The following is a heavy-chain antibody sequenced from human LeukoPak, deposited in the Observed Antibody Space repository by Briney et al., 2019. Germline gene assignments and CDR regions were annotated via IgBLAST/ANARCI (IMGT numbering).Heavy chain of an antibody. CDR1: GFTFSSYS. D-gene: IGHD6-13*01. CDR3: AGSVTPGIAAAGSDAFDI. J-gene: IGHJ3*02. V-gene: IGHV3-21*01. CDR2: IRGSGSYI. Sequence: GGSLRLSCAASGFTFSSYSINWVRQAPGKGLEWVSSIRGSGSYIYYADSVKGRFTISRDNAKNSLYLQMNSLRAEDTAVYYCAGSVTPGIAAAGSDAFDIWGQGTMVTVSS.